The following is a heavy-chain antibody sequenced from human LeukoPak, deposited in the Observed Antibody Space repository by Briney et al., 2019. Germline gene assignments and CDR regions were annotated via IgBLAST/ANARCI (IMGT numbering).Heavy chain of an antibody. CDR2: IKSKTDGGTT. CDR3: TTDYVWGSYRLY. D-gene: IGHD3-16*02. Sequence: GGSLRLSCAASGFTFSNAWMSWVRQAPGKGLEWVGRIKSKTDGGTTDYAAPVKGRFTISRDDSKNTLYLQMNSLKTEDTAVYYCTTDYVWGSYRLYWGQGTLVTVSS. V-gene: IGHV3-15*01. CDR1: GFTFSNAW. J-gene: IGHJ4*02.